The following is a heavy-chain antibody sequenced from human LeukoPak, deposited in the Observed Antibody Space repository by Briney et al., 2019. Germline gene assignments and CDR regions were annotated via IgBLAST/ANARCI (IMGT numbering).Heavy chain of an antibody. CDR3: ARGNKGVDV. V-gene: IGHV3-23*01. J-gene: IGHJ6*02. CDR2: LSGSGSST. D-gene: IGHD1/OR15-1a*01. CDR1: GFTFSSYA. Sequence: GGSLRLSCAASGFTFSSYAMSWVRQAPGKGLEWVSALSGSGSSTYYADSVKGRFTISRDNAKNSLYLQMNSLRAEDTAVYYCARGNKGVDVWGQGTTVTVSS.